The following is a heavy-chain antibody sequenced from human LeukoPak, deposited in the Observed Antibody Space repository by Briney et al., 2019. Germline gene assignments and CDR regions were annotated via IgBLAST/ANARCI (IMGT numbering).Heavy chain of an antibody. Sequence: SETLSLTCTVSGGSISSSSYYWGWIRQPPGKGLEWIGSIYYSGNTYYNPSLKSRVTISVDTSKNQFSLKLSSATAADTAVYYCARPYGAAGLDWGQGTLVTVSS. V-gene: IGHV4-39*01. CDR2: IYYSGNT. J-gene: IGHJ4*02. D-gene: IGHD4-17*01. CDR3: ARPYGAAGLD. CDR1: GGSISSSSYY.